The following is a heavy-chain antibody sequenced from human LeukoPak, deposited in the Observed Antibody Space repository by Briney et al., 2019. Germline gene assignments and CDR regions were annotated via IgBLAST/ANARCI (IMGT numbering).Heavy chain of an antibody. CDR1: GFTFSSYE. CDR3: AKVASYFDSSGPLDY. D-gene: IGHD3-22*01. CDR2: ISSSGSTI. V-gene: IGHV3-48*03. Sequence: GGSLRLSCAASGFTFSSYEMNWVRQAPGKGLEWVSYISSSGSTIYFADSVKGRFTISRDNAKNSLYLQMNSLRAEETAAYYCAKVASYFDSSGPLDYWGQGTLVTVSS. J-gene: IGHJ4*02.